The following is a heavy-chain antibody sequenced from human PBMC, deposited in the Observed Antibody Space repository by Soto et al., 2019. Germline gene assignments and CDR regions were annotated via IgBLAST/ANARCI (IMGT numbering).Heavy chain of an antibody. CDR1: GFTFSSYS. D-gene: IGHD3-16*01. CDR2: INSDGSST. CDR3: TRGYDYVWGVY. Sequence: PGGSLRLSCAASGFTFSSYSMYWVRQVPGKGLVWVSRINSDGSSTSYADSVKGRFTISRDNAKNTLYLQMNSLRAEDTAVYYCTRGYDYVWGVYWGQGTLVTVPS. J-gene: IGHJ4*02. V-gene: IGHV3-74*01.